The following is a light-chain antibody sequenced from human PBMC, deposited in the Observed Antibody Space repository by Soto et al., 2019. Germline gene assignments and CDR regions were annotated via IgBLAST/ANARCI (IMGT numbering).Light chain of an antibody. J-gene: IGKJ1*01. V-gene: IGKV1-39*01. Sequence: DIQMTQSPSTLSGSVGDRVTITCHASLTISSWLAWYQQKPGEAPKLLIYKASSLQSGVPSRFSGSGSGTDFTLTISSLHPEDSATYYCQQSYSTPPTFGQGTKVDIK. CDR1: LTISSW. CDR2: KAS. CDR3: QQSYSTPPT.